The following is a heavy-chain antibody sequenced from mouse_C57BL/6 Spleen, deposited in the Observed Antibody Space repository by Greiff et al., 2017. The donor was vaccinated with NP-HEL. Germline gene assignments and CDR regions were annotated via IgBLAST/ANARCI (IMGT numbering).Heavy chain of an antibody. Sequence: VQLQQSGAELVKPGASVKMSCKASGYTFTSYWITWVKQRPGQGLEWIGDIYPGSGSTNYNEKFKSKATLTVDTSSSTAYMQLSSLTSEDSAVYYCASSSTMVTTDYFDYWGQGTTLTVSS. J-gene: IGHJ2*01. CDR1: GYTFTSYW. CDR2: IYPGSGST. V-gene: IGHV1-55*01. D-gene: IGHD2-2*01. CDR3: ASSSTMVTTDYFDY.